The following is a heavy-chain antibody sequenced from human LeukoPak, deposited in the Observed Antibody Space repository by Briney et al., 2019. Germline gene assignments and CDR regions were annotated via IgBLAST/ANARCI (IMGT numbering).Heavy chain of an antibody. V-gene: IGHV4-39*01. D-gene: IGHD3-22*01. CDR3: ATWITMIVVVTSY. J-gene: IGHJ4*02. CDR2: IYYSGST. CDR1: GGSISSSNYC. Sequence: PSETLSLTRTVSGGSISSSNYCWGRIREPPGKGLEWIGSIYYSGSTYYNPSLKSRVTISVDTSKNQFSLKLSSVTAADTAVYYCATWITMIVVVTSYWGQGTLVTVSS.